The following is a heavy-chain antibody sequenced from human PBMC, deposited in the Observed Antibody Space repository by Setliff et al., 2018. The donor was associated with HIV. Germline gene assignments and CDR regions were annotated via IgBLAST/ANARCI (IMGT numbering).Heavy chain of an antibody. V-gene: IGHV1-3*01. D-gene: IGHD2-8*01. Sequence: GASVKVSCKASGYTFTSYAMHWVRQAPGQRLEWMGWINAGTGNTNYGQKFQGRVTMSTETSTTTAYMGLRSLRSDDTAVYYCARGNGHFDSWGQGSLVTVSS. J-gene: IGHJ4*02. CDR3: ARGNGHFDS. CDR2: INAGTGNT. CDR1: GYTFTSYA.